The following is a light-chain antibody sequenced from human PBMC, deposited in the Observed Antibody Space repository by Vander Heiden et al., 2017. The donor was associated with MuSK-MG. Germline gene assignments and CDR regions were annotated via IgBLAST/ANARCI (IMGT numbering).Light chain of an antibody. V-gene: IGLV2-14*03. J-gene: IGLJ3*02. Sequence: QSALTPPASMSGSPGQSITISCTGISSAVGDYNYVSWYQQHPGKAPKLLIYDVSYRPSGISIRFSGSKSGNTASMTISGRQTEDEADYYCSSDADSSTWVFGGGTKLAVL. CDR1: SSAVGDYNY. CDR3: SSDADSSTWV. CDR2: DVS.